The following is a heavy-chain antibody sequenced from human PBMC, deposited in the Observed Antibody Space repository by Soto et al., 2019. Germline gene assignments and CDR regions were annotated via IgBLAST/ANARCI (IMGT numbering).Heavy chain of an antibody. Sequence: SETLSLTCAVYGGSFSGYYWSWIRQPPGKGLEWIGETNHSGSTNYNPSLKSRVTISVDTSKNQFSLKLSSVTAADTAVYYCARVGKRWSSGWKFDYWGQGTLVTVSS. J-gene: IGHJ4*02. V-gene: IGHV4-34*01. D-gene: IGHD6-19*01. CDR3: ARVGKRWSSGWKFDY. CDR1: GGSFSGYY. CDR2: TNHSGST.